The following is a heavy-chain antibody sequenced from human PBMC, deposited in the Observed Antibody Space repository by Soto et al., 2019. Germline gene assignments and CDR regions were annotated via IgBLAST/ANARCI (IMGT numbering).Heavy chain of an antibody. CDR3: ARLEGGIATTYYYYYGMDV. CDR1: GCRFTSYW. D-gene: IGHD6-13*01. J-gene: IGHJ6*02. CDR2: IYPGDSDT. V-gene: IGHV5-51*01. Sequence: GESLKISCKGSGCRFTSYWIGWVRQKPGKGLEWMGIIYPGDSDTRYSPSFQGQVTISADKSSSTAYLQGSSLKASDTAMYYCARLEGGIATTYYYYYGMDVWGQGTTVTVSS.